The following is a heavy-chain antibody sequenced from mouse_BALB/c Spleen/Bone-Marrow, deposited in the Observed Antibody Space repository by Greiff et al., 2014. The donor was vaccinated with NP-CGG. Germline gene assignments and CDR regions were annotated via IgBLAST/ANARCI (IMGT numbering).Heavy chain of an antibody. J-gene: IGHJ4*01. Sequence: VKLMESGAELVRPGSSVKISCKSSGYSFSNYWMNWMKQRPGQGLEWIGQIYPGDGDTNYNGKFKGKATLTADKSSSTAYMQRSSLASEDSAVYFCASRGDYSYDMDDWGQGTSVTVSS. V-gene: IGHV1-80*01. CDR2: IYPGDGDT. D-gene: IGHD1-1*01. CDR1: GYSFSNYW. CDR3: ASRGDYSYDMDD.